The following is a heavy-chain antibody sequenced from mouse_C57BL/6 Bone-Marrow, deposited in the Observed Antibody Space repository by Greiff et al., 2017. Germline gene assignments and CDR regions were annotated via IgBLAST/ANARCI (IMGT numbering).Heavy chain of an antibody. Sequence: QVQLQQSGAELARPGASVKLSCKASGYTFTSYGISWVKQRTGQGLEWIGEIYPRSGNTYYNEKFKGKATLPADKSSSTAYMELRSLTSEDSAVYFCVWSAWFAYWGQGTLVTVSA. CDR3: VWSAWFAY. D-gene: IGHD1-1*02. CDR1: GYTFTSYG. V-gene: IGHV1-81*01. CDR2: IYPRSGNT. J-gene: IGHJ3*01.